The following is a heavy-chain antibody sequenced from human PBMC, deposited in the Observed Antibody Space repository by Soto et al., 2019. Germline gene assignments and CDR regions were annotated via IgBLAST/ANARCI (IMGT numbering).Heavy chain of an antibody. J-gene: IGHJ4*02. D-gene: IGHD1-26*01. CDR2: IYYSGTTT. V-gene: IGHV4-61*08. CDR1: GGSISSGGYS. CDR3: ARLGGSYAVPLFDY. Sequence: PSETLSLTCAVSGGSISSGGYSWSWIRQPPGEGLEWMGYIYYSGTTTNYNPSLKSRVTLSVDTSKNQFSLKLSSVTAADTAVYYCARLGGSYAVPLFDYWGQGTLVTVSS.